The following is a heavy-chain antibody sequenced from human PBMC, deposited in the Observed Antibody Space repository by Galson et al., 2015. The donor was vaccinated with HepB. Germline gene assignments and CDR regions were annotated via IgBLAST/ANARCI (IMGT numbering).Heavy chain of an antibody. V-gene: IGHV1-24*01. CDR2: FDPEDGEA. CDR3: ARHTEFVVFASVFDY. CDR1: GYSLTEFS. Sequence: SVKVSCKVSGYSLTEFSMYWVRQAPGKGLEWMGGFDPEDGEAIYAQSFQGRVTLTEDTSTETAYMELRSLRSDDTAVYYCARHTEFVVFASVFDYWGQGTLVTVSS. J-gene: IGHJ4*02. D-gene: IGHD2-15*01.